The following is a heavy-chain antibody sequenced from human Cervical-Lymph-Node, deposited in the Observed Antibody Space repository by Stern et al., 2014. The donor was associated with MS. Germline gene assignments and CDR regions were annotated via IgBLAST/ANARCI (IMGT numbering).Heavy chain of an antibody. CDR1: GFTFSGYY. J-gene: IGHJ4*02. CDR3: ARFPHN. Sequence: EVQLVESGGGLVQPGGSLRLSCTASGFTFSGYYIDWVRQAPGKGLQWVGRSSNKADSYTTEYATTVQVSFHISQDDTQNSLHIQMNSLKNDDTAVYDCARFPHNWGQGTLVTVSS. CDR2: SSNKADSYTT. V-gene: IGHV3-72*01.